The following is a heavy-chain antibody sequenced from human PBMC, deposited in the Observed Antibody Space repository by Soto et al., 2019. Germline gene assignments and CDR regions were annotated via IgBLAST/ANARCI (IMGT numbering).Heavy chain of an antibody. D-gene: IGHD2-21*01. J-gene: IGHJ4*02. CDR3: ASATGIYGDNTGPGLY. CDR2: IWYDGSDK. CDR1: TFTFNKHG. V-gene: IGHV3-33*01. Sequence: SLRLSCAASTFTFNKHGMHWVRQAPGKALGWVAVIWYDGSDKYYADSVKGRFTISRDNSKNTLFLQMNSLRVEDSGVYYCASATGIYGDNTGPGLYWGKGALVKVS.